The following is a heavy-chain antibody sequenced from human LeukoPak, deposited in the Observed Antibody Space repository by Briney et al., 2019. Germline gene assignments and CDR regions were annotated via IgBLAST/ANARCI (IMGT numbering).Heavy chain of an antibody. Sequence: SETLSLTCTVSGVSISSYYWTWIRQSAGKGLEWIGRIYTSGSTYYNPSLKSQVSMSVGTSKNQFSLKLSSVTAADTAVYYCARGRYSYGPQNYDYMDVWGKGTTVTISS. CDR1: GVSISSYY. D-gene: IGHD5-18*01. V-gene: IGHV4-4*07. CDR3: ARGRYSYGPQNYDYMDV. CDR2: IYTSGST. J-gene: IGHJ6*03.